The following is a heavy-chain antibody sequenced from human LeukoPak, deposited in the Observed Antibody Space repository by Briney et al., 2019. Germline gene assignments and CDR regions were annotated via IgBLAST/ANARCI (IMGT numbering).Heavy chain of an antibody. J-gene: IGHJ3*02. CDR1: GGSISSGSYY. D-gene: IGHD7-27*01. CDR2: IYTSGST. V-gene: IGHV4-61*02. CDR3: ARDSVWGSHTTSAGGGDAFDT. Sequence: PSETLSLTCTVSGGSISSGSYYWSWIRQPAGKGLEWIGRIYTSGSTNYNPSLKSRVTISVDTSKNQFSLKLSSVTAADTAVYYCARDSVWGSHTTSAGGGDAFDTWGQGTMVTVSS.